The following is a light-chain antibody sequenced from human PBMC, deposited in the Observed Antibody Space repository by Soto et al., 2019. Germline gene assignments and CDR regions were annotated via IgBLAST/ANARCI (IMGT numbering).Light chain of an antibody. CDR3: QQYYKWPLT. J-gene: IGKJ4*01. Sequence: EIGMTQSTSTLSVSAGARVTLSWRASQSVTNSLAWYQQKTGQAPRLLISGASTRATGIPASFSGSGYETEFNLTISSLQSEDFAVYYCQQYYKWPLTFGGGTKVDIK. V-gene: IGKV3-15*01. CDR2: GAS. CDR1: QSVTNS.